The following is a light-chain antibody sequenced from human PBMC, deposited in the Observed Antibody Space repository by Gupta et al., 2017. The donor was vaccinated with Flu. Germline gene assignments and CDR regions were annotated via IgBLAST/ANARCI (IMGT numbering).Light chain of an antibody. CDR3: QGGT. CDR2: AAS. V-gene: IGKV1-27*01. J-gene: IGKJ1*01. CDR1: QGSGNS. Sequence: QMTQSPSSLSASVGDRVTITCRASQGSGNSFAWYQQKPGKVPKLLIYAASTLHSGVPSQFRGSGSGTDFTLTINGLQPEDVATYYCQGGTFGQGTKVEIK.